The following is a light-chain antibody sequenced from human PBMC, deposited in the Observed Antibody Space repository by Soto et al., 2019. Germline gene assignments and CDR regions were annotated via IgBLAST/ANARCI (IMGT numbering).Light chain of an antibody. CDR2: WAS. Sequence: VMTQFPDSLAAPLGARAAMDCNSSQSVLCSFNNTNNLAWYQQKPGQPPKLLIYWASTRESGVPDRFSGSGSGTDFTLTISSLQTEDVAVYYCQHYYSTACTFGQGTKVEIK. V-gene: IGKV4-1*01. CDR1: QSVLCSFNNTNN. CDR3: QHYYSTACT. J-gene: IGKJ1*01.